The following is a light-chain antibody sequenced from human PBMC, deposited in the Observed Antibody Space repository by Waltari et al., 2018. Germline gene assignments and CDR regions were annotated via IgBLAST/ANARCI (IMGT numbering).Light chain of an antibody. J-gene: IGKJ4*01. CDR2: ATS. V-gene: IGKV1D-16*01. CDR1: QGITRW. CDR3: QQYNSFPLT. Sequence: DIQVTQSPSSLSASVGDRVTITCRASQGITRWLAWYQQKPEEAPKSLSYATSSLQSGVPSRFSGSGSGTDFTLTINNLQPEDFATYYCQQYNSFPLTFGGGTKVEIK.